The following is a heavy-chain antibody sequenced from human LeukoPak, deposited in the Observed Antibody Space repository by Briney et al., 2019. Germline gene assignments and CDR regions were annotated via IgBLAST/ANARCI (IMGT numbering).Heavy chain of an antibody. CDR1: GGSLSSYY. V-gene: IGHV4-59*01. CDR2: IYYSGST. Sequence: SETLSLTCPVSGGSLSSYYWSWIRQPPGKGREWIGYIYYSGSTNYNPSLKSRVTISVDTCKNQFSLKLSSVTAADTAVYYCARGEGVRFLEWYYFDYWGQGTLVTVSS. CDR3: ARGEGVRFLEWYYFDY. J-gene: IGHJ4*02. D-gene: IGHD3-3*01.